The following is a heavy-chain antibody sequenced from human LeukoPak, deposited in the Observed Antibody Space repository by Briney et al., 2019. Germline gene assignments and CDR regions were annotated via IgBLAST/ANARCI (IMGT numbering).Heavy chain of an antibody. CDR3: SRDGEHGYNDIDF. D-gene: IGHD5-24*01. CDR2: ISPDGTNI. V-gene: IGHV3-30-3*01. CDR1: GFTFRGYS. Sequence: PGGSLRLSCAASGFTFRGYSMHWVRQAPVRGLESVAVISPDGTNIYYAGSVKGRFTISRDNSENTLYLQMNSLRAEDTALYYCSRDGEHGYNDIDFWGQGTLVTVSS. J-gene: IGHJ4*02.